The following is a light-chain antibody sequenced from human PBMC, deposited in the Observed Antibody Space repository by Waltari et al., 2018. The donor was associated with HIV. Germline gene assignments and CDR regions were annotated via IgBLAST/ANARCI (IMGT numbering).Light chain of an antibody. Sequence: EIVLTQSPGTLSLSPGERATLSCRASHTVTNKFLAWYQQSPGQAPRLLIYGASTRATGIPVRFSGSGFGTDFTLTISRLEPEDFAVYYCQQYGDAPWTFGQGTKVEMK. CDR1: HTVTNKF. V-gene: IGKV3-20*01. CDR2: GAS. J-gene: IGKJ1*01. CDR3: QQYGDAPWT.